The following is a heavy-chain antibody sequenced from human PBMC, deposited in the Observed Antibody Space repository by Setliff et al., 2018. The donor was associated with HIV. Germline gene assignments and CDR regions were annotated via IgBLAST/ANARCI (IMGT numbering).Heavy chain of an antibody. J-gene: IGHJ6*03. Sequence: GASVKVSCKASGYTFSGDYIHWVRQAPGQGLEWMGGIIPVFGTANYAQTFQGRVTITADESTSTAYMELSSLRSEDTAVYYCATGGYYYYDKRDYYYHIDVWGKGTTVTVS. CDR1: GYTFSGDY. CDR2: IIPVFGTA. D-gene: IGHD3-22*01. CDR3: ATGGYYYYDKRDYYYHIDV. V-gene: IGHV1-69*13.